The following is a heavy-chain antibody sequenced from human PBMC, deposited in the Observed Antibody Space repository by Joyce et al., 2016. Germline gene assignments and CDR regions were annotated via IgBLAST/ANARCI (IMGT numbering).Heavy chain of an antibody. V-gene: IGHV4-39*07. CDR1: GDSINNGDYY. Sequence: QVQLQESGPGLVKPSETLSLTCTVSGDSINNGDYYWAWLRQPPGKGLEWIGGLHEATTTYYNPSLKSRMFMSVDTSKNQFSLKVDSVTAADTAVYYCARDFSMIIDVFELWGLGTLVTVSS. D-gene: IGHD3-22*01. J-gene: IGHJ3*01. CDR3: ARDFSMIIDVFEL. CDR2: LHEATTT.